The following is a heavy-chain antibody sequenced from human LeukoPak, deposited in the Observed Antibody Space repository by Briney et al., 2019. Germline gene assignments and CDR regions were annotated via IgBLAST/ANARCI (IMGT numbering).Heavy chain of an antibody. Sequence: PGGSLRLSCAASGFTSSTYSLNWVRQAPGKGLEWISSISSSSSYIYYADSVKGRFTISRDNAKNSLCLQMNSLRAEDTAVYYCARGGSTVTDFDYWGQGTLVTVSS. D-gene: IGHD4-17*01. CDR3: ARGGSTVTDFDY. CDR1: GFTSSTYS. J-gene: IGHJ4*02. V-gene: IGHV3-21*01. CDR2: ISSSSSYI.